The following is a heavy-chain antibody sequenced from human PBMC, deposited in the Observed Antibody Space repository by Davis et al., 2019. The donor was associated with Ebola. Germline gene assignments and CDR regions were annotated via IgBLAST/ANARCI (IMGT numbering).Heavy chain of an antibody. Sequence: AASVKVSCKASGGTFSSYAISWVRQAPGQGLEWMGGIIPIFSTANYAQKFQGRVTITADESTSTAYMELSSLRSEDTAVYYCARESPLYGPFFDYWGQGTLVTVSS. CDR1: GGTFSSYA. V-gene: IGHV1-69*13. J-gene: IGHJ4*02. CDR2: IIPIFSTA. D-gene: IGHD2-2*02. CDR3: ARESPLYGPFFDY.